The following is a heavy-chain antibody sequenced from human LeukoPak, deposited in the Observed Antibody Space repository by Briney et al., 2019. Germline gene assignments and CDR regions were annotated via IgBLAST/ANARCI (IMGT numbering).Heavy chain of an antibody. CDR2: INHSGST. Sequence: PSETLSLTCAVYGGSFSGYYWSWIRQPPGKGLEWIGEINHSGSTNYNPSLKSRVTISVDTSKNQFSLKLSSVTAADTAVYYCARGRSIVDIVATISLGFDYWGQGTLVTLSS. J-gene: IGHJ4*02. V-gene: IGHV4-34*01. CDR3: ARGRSIVDIVATISLGFDY. CDR1: GGSFSGYY. D-gene: IGHD5-12*01.